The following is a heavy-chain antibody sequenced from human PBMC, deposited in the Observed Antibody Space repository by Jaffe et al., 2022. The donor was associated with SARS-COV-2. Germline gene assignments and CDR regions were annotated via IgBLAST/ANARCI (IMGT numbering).Heavy chain of an antibody. Sequence: QLQLQESGPGLVKPSETLSLTCTVSGGSISSSSYYWGWIRQPPGKGLEWIGSIYYSGSTYYNPSLKSRVTISVDTSKNQFSLKLSSVTAADTAVYYCARHFYYDSSGYPRHLFDIWGQGTMVTVSS. CDR3: ARHFYYDSSGYPRHLFDI. D-gene: IGHD3-22*01. V-gene: IGHV4-39*01. J-gene: IGHJ3*02. CDR1: GGSISSSSYY. CDR2: IYYSGST.